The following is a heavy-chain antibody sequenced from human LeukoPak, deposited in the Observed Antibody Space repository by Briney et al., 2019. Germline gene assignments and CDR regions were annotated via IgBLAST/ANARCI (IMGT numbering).Heavy chain of an antibody. V-gene: IGHV3-11*01. Sequence: PGGSLRLSYEASGFTFSDYSMSWIRQAPGKGLEWVSYISYSGITIYYADSVKGRFTISRDNAKTSLFLQMDSLRAEDTAVYYCASGSAYYDSSGYYWGRFDYWGQGTLVTVSS. D-gene: IGHD3-22*01. CDR3: ASGSAYYDSSGYYWGRFDY. J-gene: IGHJ4*02. CDR2: ISYSGITI. CDR1: GFTFSDYS.